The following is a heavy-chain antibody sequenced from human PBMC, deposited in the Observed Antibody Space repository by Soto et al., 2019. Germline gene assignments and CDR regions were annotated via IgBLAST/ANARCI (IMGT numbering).Heavy chain of an antibody. CDR1: GGSITSGGYY. V-gene: IGHV4-31*03. Sequence: ASETLSLSGTVSGGSITSGGYYWTWIRQHPGKGLEWIGFIYYSGRTYYNPSLKSRVAISVDTSKKQFSLKLSSVTAADTGVYYCAREADIVATIRYFDLWGRGTLVTVSS. D-gene: IGHD5-12*01. J-gene: IGHJ2*01. CDR3: AREADIVATIRYFDL. CDR2: IYYSGRT.